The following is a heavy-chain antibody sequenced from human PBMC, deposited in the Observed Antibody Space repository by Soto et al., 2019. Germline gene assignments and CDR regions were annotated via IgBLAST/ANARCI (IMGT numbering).Heavy chain of an antibody. Sequence: EVQLVESGGGLVQPGGSLRLSCAGSGFTFSSYRMIWARQAPGKGLEWVAYISRGSNTKYYADSVKGRFTISRDNARNSLFLQMNSLRAEDTAVYYCARDSTTATTCYSYDYMDVWGAGTTVIVSS. CDR3: ARDSTTATTCYSYDYMDV. J-gene: IGHJ6*03. D-gene: IGHD4-17*01. CDR2: ISRGSNTK. CDR1: GFTFSSYR. V-gene: IGHV3-48*01.